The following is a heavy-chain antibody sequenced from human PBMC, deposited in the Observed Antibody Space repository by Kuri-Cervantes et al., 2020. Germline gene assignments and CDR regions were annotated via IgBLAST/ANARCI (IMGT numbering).Heavy chain of an antibody. J-gene: IGHJ4*02. V-gene: IGHV3-9*01. CDR3: ATSIAVAGRAFDY. CDR2: ISWNSGSI. Sequence: SLKISCAASGFTFDDYAMHWVRQAPGKGLEWVSGISWNSGSIGYADSVKGRFTISRDNAKNSLYLQMNSLRAEDTALYYCATSIAVAGRAFDYWGQGTLVTVSS. CDR1: GFTFDDYA. D-gene: IGHD6-19*01.